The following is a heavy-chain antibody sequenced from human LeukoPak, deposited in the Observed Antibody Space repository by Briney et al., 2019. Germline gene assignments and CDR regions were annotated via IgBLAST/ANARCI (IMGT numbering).Heavy chain of an antibody. CDR2: ISAYNGNT. CDR1: GYTFTSYG. CDR3: ARGRVVPAAMYYYYYMDV. V-gene: IGHV1-18*01. D-gene: IGHD2-2*01. Sequence: ASVKVSCKASGYTFTSYGISWVRQAPGQGLEWMGWISAYNGNTNYAQKLQGRVTMTTDTSTSTAYMELRSLRSDDTAVYYCARGRVVPAAMYYYYYMDVWGKGTTVTIPS. J-gene: IGHJ6*03.